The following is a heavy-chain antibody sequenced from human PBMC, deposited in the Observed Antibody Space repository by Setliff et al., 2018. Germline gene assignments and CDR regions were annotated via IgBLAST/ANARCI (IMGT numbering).Heavy chain of an antibody. CDR2: MFVSKTT. CDR1: GGSITESF. V-gene: IGHV4-4*07. D-gene: IGHD6-19*01. J-gene: IGHJ6*02. Sequence: PSETLSLTCTVSGGSITESFWSWIRQPAGKGLEWIGRMFVSKTTDYNPSLKSRVSMSMDTPNNEFYLKLSSVTAADTAVYYCARGPDLTAVGSEYFYGMDVWGQGATVTVSS. CDR3: ARGPDLTAVGSEYFYGMDV.